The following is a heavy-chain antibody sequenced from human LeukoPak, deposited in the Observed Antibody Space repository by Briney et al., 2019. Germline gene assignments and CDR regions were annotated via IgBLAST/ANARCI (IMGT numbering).Heavy chain of an antibody. V-gene: IGHV4-59*01. Sequence: SETLSLTCTVSGCTTSSYYWSWIRQPPGKGLEWIGYIYYSGSTDYNPPLKSRGTISIDTSKNQFSLKLSSVTAADTAVYYSARVISYGVGRSYVYYFDYGRQGTLVSVSS. CDR2: IYYSGST. D-gene: IGHD3-3*01. CDR1: GCTTSSYY. J-gene: IGHJ4*02. CDR3: ARVISYGVGRSYVYYFDY.